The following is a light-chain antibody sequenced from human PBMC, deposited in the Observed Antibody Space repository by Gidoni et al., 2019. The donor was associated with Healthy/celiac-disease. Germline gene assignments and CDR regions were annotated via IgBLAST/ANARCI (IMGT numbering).Light chain of an antibody. CDR2: WAS. CDR3: QQYYSTPPT. V-gene: IGKV4-1*01. Sequence: DIVMTQSPDSLAVSLGESATINCKSSQSVVYSSNHKNYLAWYQQKPGQPPKLLIYWASTRESGVPDRFSGSGSGTDFTLTISRLQAEDVAVYYCQQYYSTPPTFGQXTKVEIK. CDR1: QSVVYSSNHKNY. J-gene: IGKJ1*01.